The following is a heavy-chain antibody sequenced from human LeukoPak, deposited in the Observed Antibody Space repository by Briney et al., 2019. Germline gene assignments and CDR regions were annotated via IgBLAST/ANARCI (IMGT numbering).Heavy chain of an antibody. J-gene: IGHJ5*02. Sequence: PGGSLRLSCAASGFTFSSYGMHWVRQAPGEGLEWVAFIRYDGSNKYYADSVKGRFTISRDNSKNTLYLQMNSLRAEDTAVYYCAKDERSTVTTYSSHNWFDPWGQGTLVTVSS. V-gene: IGHV3-30*02. D-gene: IGHD4-11*01. CDR3: AKDERSTVTTYSSHNWFDP. CDR2: IRYDGSNK. CDR1: GFTFSSYG.